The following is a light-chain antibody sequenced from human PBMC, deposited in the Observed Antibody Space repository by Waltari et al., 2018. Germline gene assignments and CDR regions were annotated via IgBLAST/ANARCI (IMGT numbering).Light chain of an antibody. Sequence: HSALTQPRSVSGSPGQSVPISCTGTSSDVGGYNYFSWYQQHPGKAPKIVIYDVRGRPSGVPDRFSGSKSGNTASLTISGLQAEDEGDYCCASWAGDSVLFGGGTKVTVL. J-gene: IGLJ2*01. CDR1: SSDVGGYNY. CDR2: DVR. CDR3: ASWAGDSVL. V-gene: IGLV2-11*01.